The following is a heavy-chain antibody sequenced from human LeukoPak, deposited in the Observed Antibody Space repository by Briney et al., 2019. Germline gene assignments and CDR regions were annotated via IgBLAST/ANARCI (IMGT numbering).Heavy chain of an antibody. D-gene: IGHD3-22*01. J-gene: IGHJ6*03. CDR3: AKTSYYDSTGYYYHYYYYMDL. Sequence: PSETLSLTCTVSGGSISNNYYWGWIRQPPGKGLEWIGSIYYSGSTYYNPSLKSRVTISVDTSKNQFSLKLSSVTAADTAVYYCAKTSYYDSTGYYYHYYYYMDLWGKGTTVTVSS. CDR1: GGSISNNYY. CDR2: IYYSGST. V-gene: IGHV4-39*07.